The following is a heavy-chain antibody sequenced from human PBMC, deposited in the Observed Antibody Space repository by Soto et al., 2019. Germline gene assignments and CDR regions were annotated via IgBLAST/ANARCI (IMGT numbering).Heavy chain of an antibody. V-gene: IGHV4-39*01. CDR1: GGSISSSSYY. J-gene: IGHJ6*03. Sequence: SETLSLTCAVSGGSISSSSYYWGWIRQPPGKGLEWIGSIYYSGSTYYNPSLKSRVTISVDTSKNQFSLKLSSVTAADTAVYYCARQYSSGWYYYYYYMDVWGKGTTVTVSS. CDR2: IYYSGST. CDR3: ARQYSSGWYYYYYYMDV. D-gene: IGHD6-19*01.